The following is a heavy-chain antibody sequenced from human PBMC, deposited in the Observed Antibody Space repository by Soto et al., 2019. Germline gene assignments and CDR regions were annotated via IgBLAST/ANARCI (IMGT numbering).Heavy chain of an antibody. CDR3: AKTSGLFDY. CDR2: ISKSGGGT. D-gene: IGHD6-25*01. Sequence: VQLLESGGCLVQPGGSLRLSCAASGFTFSNYAMSWVRQAPGKGLEWVSSISKSGGGTYYADSVKGRFTISRDNSTDKLYLQMNRLKAEDTAVYSCAKTSGLFDYWGQGTLVTVSS. V-gene: IGHV3-23*01. CDR1: GFTFSNYA. J-gene: IGHJ4*02.